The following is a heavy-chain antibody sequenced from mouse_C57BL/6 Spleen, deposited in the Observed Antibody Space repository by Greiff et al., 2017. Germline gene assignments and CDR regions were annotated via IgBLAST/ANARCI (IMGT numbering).Heavy chain of an antibody. V-gene: IGHV1-55*01. CDR1: GYTFTSYW. Sequence: QVQLQQPGAELVKPGASVKMSCKASGYTFTSYWITWAKQRPGHGLEWIGDIYPGSGSTNYNEKFKSKATLTVDTSSSTAYMQLSSLTSEDSAVYYCTRSLESDYYLRLYYFGCWGQGTTLTVSS. CDR2: IYPGSGST. CDR3: TRSLESDYYLRLYYFGC. D-gene: IGHD1-1*01. J-gene: IGHJ2*01.